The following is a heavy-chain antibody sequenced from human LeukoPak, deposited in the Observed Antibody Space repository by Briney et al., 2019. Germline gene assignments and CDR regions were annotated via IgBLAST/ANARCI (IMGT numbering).Heavy chain of an antibody. V-gene: IGHV1-18*01. Sequence: GASVKVSCKASGYTFTSYGISWVRQAPGQGLEWMGWISAYNGNTNYAQKLQGRVTMTTDTSTSTAYMELRSLRSEDTAVYYCARDQQQLVSYYYYMDVWGKGTTVTVSS. CDR3: ARDQQQLVSYYYYMDV. CDR1: GYTFTSYG. CDR2: ISAYNGNT. D-gene: IGHD6-13*01. J-gene: IGHJ6*03.